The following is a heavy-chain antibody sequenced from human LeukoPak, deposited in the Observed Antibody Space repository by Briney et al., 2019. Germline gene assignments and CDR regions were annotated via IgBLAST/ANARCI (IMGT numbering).Heavy chain of an antibody. D-gene: IGHD5-18*01. CDR1: GFTFSSYE. V-gene: IGHV3-48*03. Sequence: EGSLRLSCAASGFTFSSYEMNWVRQAPGKGLEWVSYISISGSTIYYADSVKGRFTISRDNAKKSLYLQVNSLIAADTAVNDGXXXGPVDTAMVTSADYWGQGTLVTVSS. J-gene: IGHJ4*02. CDR3: XXXGPVDTAMVTSADY. CDR2: ISISGSTI.